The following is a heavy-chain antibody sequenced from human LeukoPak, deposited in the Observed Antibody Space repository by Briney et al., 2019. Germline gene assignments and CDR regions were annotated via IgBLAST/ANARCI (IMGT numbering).Heavy chain of an antibody. Sequence: QPGGSLRLSCAASGFTFSDYYMSWIRQAPGKGLEWVSAISGSGGSTYYADSVKGRFTISRDNSKNTLYLQMNSLRAEDTAVYYCAKPVPERFLEPYYYYYYYMDVWGKGTTVTVSS. CDR1: GFTFSDYY. D-gene: IGHD3-3*01. CDR2: ISGSGGST. J-gene: IGHJ6*03. V-gene: IGHV3-23*01. CDR3: AKPVPERFLEPYYYYYYYMDV.